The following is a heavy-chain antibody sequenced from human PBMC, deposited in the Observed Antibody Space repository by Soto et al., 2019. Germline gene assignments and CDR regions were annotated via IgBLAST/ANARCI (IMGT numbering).Heavy chain of an antibody. Sequence: QVQLQESGPGLVKPSQTLSLTCTVSGDSIVTGGYYWDWIRQHPGKGPEWIGYIHYSGNTYYNPSLKSRLTISLDTSKNQFSLHLSSVTAADTAVYYCATNHDDISGRTPLLFDSWGQGTLVTVSS. J-gene: IGHJ4*02. CDR2: IHYSGNT. CDR1: GDSIVTGGYY. CDR3: ATNHDDISGRTPLLFDS. D-gene: IGHD3-22*01. V-gene: IGHV4-31*03.